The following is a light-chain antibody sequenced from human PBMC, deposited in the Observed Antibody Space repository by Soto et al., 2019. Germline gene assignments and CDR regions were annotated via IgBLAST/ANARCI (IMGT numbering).Light chain of an antibody. J-gene: IGLJ2*01. CDR1: SGDVGGYNY. CDR3: SSYISRTFVV. Sequence: QSALTQPASVSGSPGQSITISCTGTSGDVGGYNYVSWYQRHPGKAPKLIIYDVTNRPSGVSDRFSGFKSGNTASLTSSGLRAEDEGDYYCSSYISRTFVVFGGGTKVTVL. V-gene: IGLV2-14*01. CDR2: DVT.